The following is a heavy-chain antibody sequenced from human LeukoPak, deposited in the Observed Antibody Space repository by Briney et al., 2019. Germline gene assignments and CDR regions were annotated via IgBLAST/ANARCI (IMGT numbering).Heavy chain of an antibody. D-gene: IGHD3-22*01. J-gene: IGHJ4*02. CDR2: INHSGST. CDR3: ARLHYYDSSGQDY. Sequence: SETLSLTCAVYGGSFSGYYWSWIRQPPGKGLEWIGEINHSGSTNYNPSLKSRVTISVDTSKNQFSLKLSSVTAADTAVYYCARLHYYDSSGQDYWGQGTLVTASS. V-gene: IGHV4-34*01. CDR1: GGSFSGYY.